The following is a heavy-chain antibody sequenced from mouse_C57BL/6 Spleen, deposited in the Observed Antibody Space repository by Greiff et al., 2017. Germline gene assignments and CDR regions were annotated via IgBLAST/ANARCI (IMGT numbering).Heavy chain of an antibody. CDR1: GYTFTDYE. CDR2: IDPETGGT. J-gene: IGHJ2*01. Sequence: QVQLQQSGAELVRPGASVTLSCKASGYTFTDYEMHWVKQTPVHGLEWIGAIDPETGGTAYNQKFKGQAILTADKSSSTAYMELRSLTSEDSAVXYCTRWALAYWGQGTTLTVSS. CDR3: TRWALAY. V-gene: IGHV1-15*01.